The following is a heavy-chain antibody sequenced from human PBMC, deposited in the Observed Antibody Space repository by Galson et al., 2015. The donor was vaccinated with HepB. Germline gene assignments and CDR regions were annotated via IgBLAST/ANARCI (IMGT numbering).Heavy chain of an antibody. D-gene: IGHD2-2*01. CDR3: ARVRYCSSTSCSPDAFDI. Sequence: SVKVSCKASGGTFSSYAISWVRQAPGQGLEWMGGIIPILGIANYAQKFQGRVTITADKSTSTAYMELSSLRSEDTAVYYCARVRYCSSTSCSPDAFDIWGQGTMVTVSS. V-gene: IGHV1-69*10. CDR2: IIPILGIA. CDR1: GGTFSSYA. J-gene: IGHJ3*02.